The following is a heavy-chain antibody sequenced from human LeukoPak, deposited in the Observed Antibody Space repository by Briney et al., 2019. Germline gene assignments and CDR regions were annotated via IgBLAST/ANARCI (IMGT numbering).Heavy chain of an antibody. CDR2: INPNSDGT. D-gene: IGHD3-10*01. Sequence: ASVKVSCKASGYTFTGYYMHLVRQAPGQGLEWMGRINPNSDGTNYAQKFQGRVTMTRDTPISTAYMELSRLRSDDTAVYYCARDGGDLWSGESYYFDYWGQGTLVTVSS. CDR1: GYTFTGYY. CDR3: ARDGGDLWSGESYYFDY. V-gene: IGHV1-2*06. J-gene: IGHJ4*02.